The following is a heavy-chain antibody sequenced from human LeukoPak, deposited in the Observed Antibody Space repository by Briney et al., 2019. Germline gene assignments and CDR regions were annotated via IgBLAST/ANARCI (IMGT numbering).Heavy chain of an antibody. V-gene: IGHV3-74*03. D-gene: IGHD3-10*01. CDR1: GFTFSTYW. CDR3: ARVASGSYNWFDP. CDR2: INTDGSRT. Sequence: GGSLRLSCAASGFTFSTYWMHWVRQAPGKGLVWVSRINTDGSRTTYADSVRGRFTSSRDNAKNTVYLQMNSLRAEDTAVYYCARVASGSYNWFDPWGQGTLVTVSS. J-gene: IGHJ5*02.